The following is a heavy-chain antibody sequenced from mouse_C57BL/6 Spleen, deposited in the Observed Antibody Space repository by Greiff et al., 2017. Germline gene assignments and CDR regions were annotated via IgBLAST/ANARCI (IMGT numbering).Heavy chain of an antibody. Sequence: QVQLQQPGAELVRPGSSVKLSCKASGYTFTSYWMHWVKQRPIQGLEWIGNIDPSDSETPYNQKFKDKATLTVDKSSSTAYMQLSSLTSEDSAVYYCARGYYYGSSYKAMDYWGQGTSVTVSS. V-gene: IGHV1-52*01. D-gene: IGHD1-1*01. J-gene: IGHJ4*01. CDR2: IDPSDSET. CDR1: GYTFTSYW. CDR3: ARGYYYGSSYKAMDY.